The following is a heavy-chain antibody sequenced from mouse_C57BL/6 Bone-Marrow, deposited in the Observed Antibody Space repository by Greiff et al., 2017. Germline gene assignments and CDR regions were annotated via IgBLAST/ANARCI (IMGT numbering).Heavy chain of an antibody. J-gene: IGHJ2*01. D-gene: IGHD1-1*01. V-gene: IGHV3-6*01. CDR1: GYSITSGYY. Sequence: ESGPGLVKPSQSLSLTCSVTGYSITSGYYWNWIRQFPGNKLEWMGYIIYDGSNNYNPSLKNRISITRDTSKNQFFLKLNSVTTEDTATYYCARAFITTVVAPYYFDYWGQGTTLTVSS. CDR2: IIYDGSN. CDR3: ARAFITTVVAPYYFDY.